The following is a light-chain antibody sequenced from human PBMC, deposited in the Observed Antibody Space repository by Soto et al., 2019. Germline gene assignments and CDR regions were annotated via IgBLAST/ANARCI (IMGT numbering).Light chain of an antibody. CDR1: QSVSSY. CDR3: QQRSNWPPLT. CDR2: DAS. J-gene: IGKJ3*01. V-gene: IGKV3-11*01. Sequence: EIVLTQSPATLSLSPGERATLSCRASQSVSSYLAWYQQKPGQAPRLLIYDASNRATGIPARFSGSGSGTDFTLTISSLALEDFAVYYCQQRSNWPPLTFGPGTKVDIK.